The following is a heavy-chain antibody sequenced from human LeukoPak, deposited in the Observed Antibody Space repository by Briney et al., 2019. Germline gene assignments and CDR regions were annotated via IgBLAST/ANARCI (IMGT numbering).Heavy chain of an antibody. CDR3: AKSVSPGGYVGSLYFFDD. CDR1: GLTFSSYA. V-gene: IGHV3-23*01. Sequence: GGSLRLSCAASGLTFSSYAMSWVRQAPGKGLEWVSTISGSGGTTYYADSVEGQFTISRDNSKNTVSLQMNSLRAEDTAIYYCAKSVSPGGYVGSLYFFDDWGQGTLVTVSS. CDR2: ISGSGGTT. J-gene: IGHJ4*02. D-gene: IGHD1-26*01.